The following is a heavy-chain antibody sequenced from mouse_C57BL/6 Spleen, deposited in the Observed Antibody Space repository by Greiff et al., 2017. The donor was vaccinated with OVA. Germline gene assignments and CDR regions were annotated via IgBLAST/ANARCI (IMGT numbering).Heavy chain of an antibody. CDR3: ARGDYYGSSLGY. V-gene: IGHV1-72*01. CDR1: GYTFTSYW. D-gene: IGHD1-1*01. Sequence: QVHVKQPGAELVKPGASVKLSCKASGYTFTSYWMHWVKQRPGRGLEWIGRIDPNSGGTKYNEKFKSKATLTVDKPSSTAYMQLSSLTSEDSAVYYCARGDYYGSSLGYWGQGTTLTVSS. J-gene: IGHJ2*01. CDR2: IDPNSGGT.